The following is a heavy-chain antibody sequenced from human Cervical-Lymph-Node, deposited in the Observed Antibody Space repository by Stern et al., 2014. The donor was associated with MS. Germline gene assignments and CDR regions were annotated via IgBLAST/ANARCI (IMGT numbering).Heavy chain of an antibody. Sequence: EVQLVESGAEVKQPGESLKISCKGSGYRFTTYWIAWVRQMTGKGLEWMGIIYPDDSATSNSPSFQGQLTISADKSTNTAYLQWSSRRASDTAMYYCGIGRDGYNSYDYWGQGTLVTVSS. D-gene: IGHD5-24*01. V-gene: IGHV5-51*03. CDR2: IYPDDSAT. CDR1: GYRFTTYW. CDR3: GIGRDGYNSYDY. J-gene: IGHJ4*02.